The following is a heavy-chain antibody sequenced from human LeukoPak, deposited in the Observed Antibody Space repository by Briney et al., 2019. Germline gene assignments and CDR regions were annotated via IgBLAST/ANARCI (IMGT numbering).Heavy chain of an antibody. CDR3: ATLQLPDAFDI. Sequence: PSQTLSLTCTVSGGSISSGGYYWSWIRQPPGKGLEWIGYIYHSGSTYYNPSLKSRVTISVDRSKNQFSLKLSSVTAADTAVYYCATLQLPDAFDIWGQGTMVTVSS. D-gene: IGHD2-2*01. CDR1: GGSISSGGYY. V-gene: IGHV4-30-2*01. J-gene: IGHJ3*02. CDR2: IYHSGST.